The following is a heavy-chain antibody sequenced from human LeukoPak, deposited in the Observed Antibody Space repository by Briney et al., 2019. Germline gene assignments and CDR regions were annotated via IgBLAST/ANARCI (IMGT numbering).Heavy chain of an antibody. V-gene: IGHV4-4*07. Sequence: NPSETLSLTCTVSGGSISSYYWSWIRQPAGKGLEWIGRIYTSGSTNYNPSLKSRVTMSVDTSKNHSSLKLSSVTAADTAVYYCARDSADYYDSSGYFEYAFDIWGQGTMVTVSS. CDR2: IYTSGST. CDR1: GGSISSYY. D-gene: IGHD3-22*01. CDR3: ARDSADYYDSSGYFEYAFDI. J-gene: IGHJ3*02.